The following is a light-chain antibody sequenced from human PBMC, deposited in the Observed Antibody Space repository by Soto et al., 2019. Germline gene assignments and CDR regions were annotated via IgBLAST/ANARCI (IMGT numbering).Light chain of an antibody. V-gene: IGKV1-5*01. J-gene: IGKJ4*01. CDR2: DAS. CDR1: QSISSW. Sequence: DIHMKQSPSTLSPSLVHIVNLTFVASQSISSWLAWYQQKPGKAPKLLIYDASSLESGVPSRFSGSGSGTEFTLTISSLQPDDFTTYYCQQYYSYSPLTVGGGTKVDIK. CDR3: QQYYSYSPLT.